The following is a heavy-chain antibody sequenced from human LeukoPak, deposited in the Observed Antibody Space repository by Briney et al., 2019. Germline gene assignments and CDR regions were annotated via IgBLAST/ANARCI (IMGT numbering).Heavy chain of an antibody. V-gene: IGHV3-7*01. CDR1: GFTFSSYW. CDR2: IRQDGSEK. J-gene: IGHJ4*02. CDR3: AREEGYEWEPFDY. D-gene: IGHD1-26*01. Sequence: PGGSLRLSRAASGFTFSSYWMSWVRQAPGKGLEWVANIRQDGSEKYYVDSVKGRFTISRDNAKNSLYLQMNSLRAEDTAVYYCAREEGYEWEPFDYWGQGTLVTVSS.